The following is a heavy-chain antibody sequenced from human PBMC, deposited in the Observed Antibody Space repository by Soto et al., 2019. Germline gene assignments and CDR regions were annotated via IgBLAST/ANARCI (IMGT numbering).Heavy chain of an antibody. J-gene: IGHJ6*02. CDR3: AREGPAPYYYYGMDV. Sequence: ASVKVSCKVSGYTLTELSMHWVRQAPGQGLEWMGWISGYNGNTNYAQKVQGRVTMTTDTSTSTAYMELRSLRSDDTAVYYCAREGPAPYYYYGMDVWGQGSTVTVSS. CDR1: GYTLTELS. CDR2: ISGYNGNT. V-gene: IGHV1-18*01.